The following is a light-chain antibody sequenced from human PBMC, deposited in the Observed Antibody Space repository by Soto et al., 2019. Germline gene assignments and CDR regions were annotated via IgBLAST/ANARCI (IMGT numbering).Light chain of an antibody. J-gene: IGLJ1*01. CDR1: SSDVGGYNY. Sequence: QSVLTQPRSVSGSPGQSITISCTGTSSDVGGYNYVSWYQQHPGKAPKVMIYEVSNRPSGVSNRFSGSKSGNTASLTISGLQAEDEADYYCSSYTSSSTYVFGTGTKVTVL. V-gene: IGLV2-14*01. CDR2: EVS. CDR3: SSYTSSSTYV.